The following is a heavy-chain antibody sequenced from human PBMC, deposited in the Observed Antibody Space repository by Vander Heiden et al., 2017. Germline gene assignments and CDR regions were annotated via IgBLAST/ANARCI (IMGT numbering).Heavy chain of an antibody. J-gene: IGHJ4*02. CDR2: INQDGSEK. CDR1: VFTFSSYW. CDR3: ARDRAAAGIFDY. V-gene: IGHV3-7*01. D-gene: IGHD6-13*01. Sequence: EVQLVESGGGLVQPGGSLRLSCAASVFTFSSYWMSWVRQAPGKGLEWVANINQDGSEKYYVDSVKGRFTISRDNAKNSLLLQVNSLRAEDTAVYYCARDRAAAGIFDYWGQGTLVTVSS.